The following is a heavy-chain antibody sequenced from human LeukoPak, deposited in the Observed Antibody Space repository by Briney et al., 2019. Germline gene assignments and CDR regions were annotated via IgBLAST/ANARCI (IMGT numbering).Heavy chain of an antibody. Sequence: GGSLRLSCAASGFTFSNAWMSWVRQAAGKGLEWVGRIKSKTDGGTTDYAAPVKGRFTVSRDDSKSMLYVQMNSLKTEDTAVYYCTTVPRGYSCNWDYWGQGTLVTVSS. D-gene: IGHD5-12*01. CDR1: GFTFSNAW. CDR3: TTVPRGYSCNWDY. J-gene: IGHJ4*02. V-gene: IGHV3-15*01. CDR2: IKSKTDGGTT.